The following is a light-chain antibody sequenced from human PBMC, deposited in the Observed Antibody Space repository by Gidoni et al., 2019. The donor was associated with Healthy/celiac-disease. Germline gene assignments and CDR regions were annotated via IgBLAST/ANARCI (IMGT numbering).Light chain of an antibody. CDR1: QTVSSTH. Sequence: ESVLTPSPGTPSLSPGERATLSCRASQTVSSTHLAWDQQKPGQAPRLLIYGASSRATGIPDRFSGSGSGTDFTLTISRLEPEDFAVYYCQQYGSSPWTFGQGTKVEIK. V-gene: IGKV3-20*01. CDR2: GAS. J-gene: IGKJ1*01. CDR3: QQYGSSPWT.